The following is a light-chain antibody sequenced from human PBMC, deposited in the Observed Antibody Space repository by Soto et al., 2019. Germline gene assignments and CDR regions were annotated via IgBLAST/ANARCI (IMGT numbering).Light chain of an antibody. V-gene: IGKV1-5*03. J-gene: IGKJ1*01. CDR2: KAS. CDR1: QSISSW. CDR3: QQNNSSPWT. Sequence: DIQMTQSPSTLSASVGDRVTITCRVSQSISSWLAWYQQKPGKAPKLLIYKASSLESGVPSRFSDSGSGTEFTLTISSLQPDDFATYYCQQNNSSPWTFGQGTKVEIK.